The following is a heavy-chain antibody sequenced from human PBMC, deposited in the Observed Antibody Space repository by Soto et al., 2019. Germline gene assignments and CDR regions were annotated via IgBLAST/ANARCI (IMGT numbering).Heavy chain of an antibody. CDR3: ASCPEGTGPGTVQA. Sequence: QVQLQESGPGLVKPSQTLSLTCTVSGGSIGSGGYYWSWIRQHPGKGLEWIGYIYYSGSTYYNPSLKSRVTISVDTSKNQFSLKLSSVTAADTAVYYCASCPEGTGPGTVQAWGQGTLVTVSS. D-gene: IGHD1-1*01. V-gene: IGHV4-31*03. CDR2: IYYSGST. CDR1: GGSIGSGGYY. J-gene: IGHJ5*02.